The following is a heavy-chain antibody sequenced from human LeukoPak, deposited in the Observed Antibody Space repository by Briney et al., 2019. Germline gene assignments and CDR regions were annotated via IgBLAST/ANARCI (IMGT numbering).Heavy chain of an antibody. CDR2: IIPIFGTA. CDR1: GGTFSSYA. Sequence: SVKVSCKASGGTFSSYAISWVRQAPGQGLEWMGRIIPIFGTANYAQKFQGRVTITTDESTSTAYMKLSSLRSEDTAVYYCARGAFGPTNWFDPWGQGTLVTVSS. CDR3: ARGAFGPTNWFDP. D-gene: IGHD1-26*01. J-gene: IGHJ5*02. V-gene: IGHV1-69*05.